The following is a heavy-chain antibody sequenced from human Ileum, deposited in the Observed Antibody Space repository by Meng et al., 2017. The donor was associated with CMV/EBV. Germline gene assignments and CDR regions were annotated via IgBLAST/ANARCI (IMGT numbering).Heavy chain of an antibody. D-gene: IGHD3-10*01. CDR1: GYTLTGYY. CDR2: INPNSGGT. Sequence: QGQLGQSGAEGKKPGASVKVSCKASGYTLTGYYMHWVRQAPGQGLEWMGWINPNSGGTNYAQKFQGRVTMTRDTSISTAYMELSRLRSDDTAVYYCARGLWFGELGFDYWGQGTLVTVSS. CDR3: ARGLWFGELGFDY. J-gene: IGHJ4*02. V-gene: IGHV1-2*02.